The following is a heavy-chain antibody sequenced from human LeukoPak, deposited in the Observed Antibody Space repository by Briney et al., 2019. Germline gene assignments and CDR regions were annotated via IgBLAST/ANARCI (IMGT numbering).Heavy chain of an antibody. D-gene: IGHD5-18*01. CDR1: GFTFSSYG. CDR2: IRYDGSNK. V-gene: IGHV3-30*02. J-gene: IGHJ4*02. CDR3: AKDRRGYSYGSDY. Sequence: PGGSLRLSCAASGFTFSSYGMHWVRQAPGKGLEWVAFIRYDGSNKYYADSVKGRFTISRDNSKNTLYLQMNSLRAEDTAVYYCAKDRRGYSYGSDYWGQGTLVTVSS.